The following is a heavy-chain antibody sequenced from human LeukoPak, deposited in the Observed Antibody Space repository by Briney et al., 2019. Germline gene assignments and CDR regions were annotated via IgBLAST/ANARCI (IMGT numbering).Heavy chain of an antibody. CDR1: GGSFSGYY. J-gene: IGHJ4*02. Sequence: SETLSLTCAVYGGSFSGYYWSGIRQPPGKGLEWIGEINHSGSTNYNPSLKSRVTISVDTSKNQFSLKLSSVTAADTAVYYCARGAPLGYCSSTSCYTIDYWGQGTLVTVSS. V-gene: IGHV4-34*01. D-gene: IGHD2-2*02. CDR2: INHSGST. CDR3: ARGAPLGYCSSTSCYTIDY.